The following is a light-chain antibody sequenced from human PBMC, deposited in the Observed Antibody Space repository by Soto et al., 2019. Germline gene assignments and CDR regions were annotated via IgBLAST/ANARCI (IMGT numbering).Light chain of an antibody. J-gene: IGKJ5*01. CDR2: DTT. Sequence: EIVLTQSPATLSLSPGERATLSCRASQSVSTYLAWFQQVPGQAPRLLMYDTTNRATGIPARFSGSGSGTDFTLTINSLQPEDFATYYCQQSYSTPSVTFGQGTRLEIK. CDR1: QSVSTY. V-gene: IGKV3-11*01. CDR3: QQSYSTPSVT.